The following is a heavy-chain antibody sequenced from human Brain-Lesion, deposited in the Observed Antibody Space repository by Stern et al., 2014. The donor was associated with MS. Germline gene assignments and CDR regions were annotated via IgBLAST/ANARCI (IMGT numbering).Heavy chain of an antibody. V-gene: IGHV1-2*02. J-gene: IGHJ6*02. D-gene: IGHD3-3*01. CDR1: GYIFTGYY. CDR3: ARDQRGITIFGVVTDYYYLGMDV. Sequence: VQLGESGAEVKKPGASVKVSCKTSGYIFTGYYIHWGRQAPGQGLEWMAWINPNTGGQKYAQKFQGRVTMSRDTSISTAYVELSSLTSDDTAVYYCARDQRGITIFGVVTDYYYLGMDVWGQGTTVTVSS. CDR2: INPNTGGQ.